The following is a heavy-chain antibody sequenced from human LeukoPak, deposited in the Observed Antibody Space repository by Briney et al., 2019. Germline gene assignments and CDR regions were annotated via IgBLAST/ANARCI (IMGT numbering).Heavy chain of an antibody. CDR3: ARVGITMVRGVILNWFDP. D-gene: IGHD3-10*01. CDR2: INPNSGCT. Sequence: ASVKVSCKASGYTFTGYYMHWVRQAPGQGLEWMGWINPNSGCTNYAQKFQGRVTMTRDTPISTAYMELSRMRSDDTAVYYCARVGITMVRGVILNWFDPWGQGTLVTVSS. V-gene: IGHV1-2*02. J-gene: IGHJ5*02. CDR1: GYTFTGYY.